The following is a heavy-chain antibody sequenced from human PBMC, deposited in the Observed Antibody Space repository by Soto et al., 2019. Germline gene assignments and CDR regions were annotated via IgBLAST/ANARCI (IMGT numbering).Heavy chain of an antibody. CDR2: IYYSGST. D-gene: IGHD3-10*01. V-gene: IGHV4-39*01. Sequence: ETLSLTCTVSGGSISSSSYYWGWIRQPPGKGLEWIGSIYYSGSTYYNPSLKSRVTISVDTSKNQFSLKLSSVTAADTAVYYCARSRGYYGSGTRKITSYMDVWGKGTTVTVSS. CDR1: GGSISSSSYY. J-gene: IGHJ6*03. CDR3: ARSRGYYGSGTRKITSYMDV.